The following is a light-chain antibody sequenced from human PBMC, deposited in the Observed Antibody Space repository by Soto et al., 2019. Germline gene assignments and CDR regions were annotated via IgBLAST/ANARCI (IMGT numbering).Light chain of an antibody. Sequence: DLQMTQSPSSLSASVGERATITCRASQSISTNLNCYQQKPGKASKLLISGASALQGGVSSRFSGSGSGTGFTLTISSLQTEDCETYFCQQSHTTLFTFGPGNTVDLK. CDR1: QSISTN. V-gene: IGKV1-39*01. J-gene: IGKJ3*01. CDR2: GAS. CDR3: QQSHTTLFT.